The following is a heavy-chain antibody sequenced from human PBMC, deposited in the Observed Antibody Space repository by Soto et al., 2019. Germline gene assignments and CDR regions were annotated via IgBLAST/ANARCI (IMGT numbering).Heavy chain of an antibody. CDR2: ISWDGGST. CDR3: APTERSNYAFDI. J-gene: IGHJ3*02. V-gene: IGHV3-43*01. D-gene: IGHD2-8*01. CDR1: GFTFDDYT. Sequence: QTGGSLRLSCAASGFTFDDYTMHWVRQAPGKGLEWVSLISWDGGSTYYADSVKGRFTISRDNSKNSLYLQMNSLRTEDTALYYCAPTERSNYAFDIWGQGTMVTVSS.